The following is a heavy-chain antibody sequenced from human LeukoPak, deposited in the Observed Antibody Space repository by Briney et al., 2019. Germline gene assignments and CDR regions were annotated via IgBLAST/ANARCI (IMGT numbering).Heavy chain of an antibody. J-gene: IGHJ3*02. Sequence: GGSLRLSCAASGFTFSSYAMTWVRQAAGKGLEWVSSISRSGGGRYYADSVKGRFTVSRDNAKNTLYLQMNSLRVEDTAVYYCAREQWAADDALDIWGQGTMVTVSS. CDR2: ISRSGGGR. V-gene: IGHV3-23*01. D-gene: IGHD6-13*01. CDR1: GFTFSSYA. CDR3: AREQWAADDALDI.